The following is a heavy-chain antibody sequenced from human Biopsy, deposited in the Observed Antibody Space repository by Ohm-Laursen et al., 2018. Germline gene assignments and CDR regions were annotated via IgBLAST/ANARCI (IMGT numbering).Heavy chain of an antibody. D-gene: IGHD2-2*01. J-gene: IGHJ4*02. CDR1: GGPTSGYT. Sequence: PGTLSLPGPAPGGPTSGYTWSWTRKSPGKGWEWLAYISYTGGITSNPSLNGRATMSLDTSKNQFSLRLIYVTAADTAVYYCARMPHSDYWGQGILVTVSS. CDR2: ISYTGGI. V-gene: IGHV4-59*01. CDR3: ARMPHSDY.